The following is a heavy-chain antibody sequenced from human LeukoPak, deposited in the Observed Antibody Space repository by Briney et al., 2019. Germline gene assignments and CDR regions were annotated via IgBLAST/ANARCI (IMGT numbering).Heavy chain of an antibody. D-gene: IGHD4-23*01. CDR2: ISSSSSYI. Sequence: GGSLRLSCAASGFTFSSYSMNWVRQAPGKGLEWVSSISSSSSYIYYADSVKGRFTISRDNAKNSLYLQMNSLRAEDTALYYCAACNSRIPERNDAFDIWGQGTVVTVSS. CDR1: GFTFSSYS. CDR3: AACNSRIPERNDAFDI. V-gene: IGHV3-21*04. J-gene: IGHJ3*02.